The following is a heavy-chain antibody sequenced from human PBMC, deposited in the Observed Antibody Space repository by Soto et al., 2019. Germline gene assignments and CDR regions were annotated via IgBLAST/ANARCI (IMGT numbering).Heavy chain of an antibody. D-gene: IGHD2-15*01. CDR1: GYTFINYG. Sequence: QVQLVQSGAEVKKPGASVKVSCKASGYTFINYGLSWVRQAPGQGLEWMGWISAYYGNTNYAQKFQGRVTMTTDTSTSTAYMELRSLRSDDTAVYYCARCAYCSGDSCHSRISDYWGQGTLVGVSS. CDR3: ARCAYCSGDSCHSRISDY. V-gene: IGHV1-18*01. J-gene: IGHJ4*02. CDR2: ISAYYGNT.